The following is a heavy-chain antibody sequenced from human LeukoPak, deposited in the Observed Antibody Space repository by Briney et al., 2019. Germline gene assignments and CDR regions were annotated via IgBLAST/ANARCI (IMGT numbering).Heavy chain of an antibody. Sequence: PSETLSLTCTVSGGSISIISSSTYYWGWIRHAPGKGLEWIGSLYYGENSHYNPSLKSRATLSEDTSNNQFSLKLTSVTAADAAVYFCARQLPTAAADTRGYFDYWGQGTVVTVSS. CDR1: GGSISIISSSTYY. CDR2: LYYGENS. D-gene: IGHD6-25*01. CDR3: ARQLPTAAADTRGYFDY. J-gene: IGHJ4*02. V-gene: IGHV4-39*01.